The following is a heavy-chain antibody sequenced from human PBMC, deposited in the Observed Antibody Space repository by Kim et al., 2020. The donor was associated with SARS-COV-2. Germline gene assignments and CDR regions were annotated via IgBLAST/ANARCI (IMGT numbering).Heavy chain of an antibody. CDR1: GYTFTSYD. V-gene: IGHV1-8*01. D-gene: IGHD4-17*01. CDR3: ARGSRNYGDYPQFP. CDR2: MNPNSGNT. Sequence: ASVKVSCKASGYTFTSYDINWVRQATGQGLEWMGWMNPNSGNTGYAQKFQGRVTMTRNTSISTVYMELSSLRSEDTAVYYCARGSRNYGDYPQFPWGQRTLVTVSS. J-gene: IGHJ5*02.